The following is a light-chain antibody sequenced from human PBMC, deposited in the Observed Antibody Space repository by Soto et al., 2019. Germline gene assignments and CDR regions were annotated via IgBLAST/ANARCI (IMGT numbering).Light chain of an antibody. V-gene: IGLV2-14*02. Sequence: QSVLTQPASVSGSPGQSITISCTGTSSDVGSYNLVSWYQQHPGKAPKLMIYEGSKRPSGVSNRFSGSKSGNTASLAITGLKAEDEADYYCQSYDRSLSGYVFGTGTKLTVL. CDR2: EGS. CDR1: SSDVGSYNL. J-gene: IGLJ1*01. CDR3: QSYDRSLSGYV.